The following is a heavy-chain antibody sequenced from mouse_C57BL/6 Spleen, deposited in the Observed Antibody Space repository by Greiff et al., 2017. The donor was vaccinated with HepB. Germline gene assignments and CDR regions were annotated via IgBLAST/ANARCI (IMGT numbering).Heavy chain of an antibody. CDR2: ISDGGSYT. J-gene: IGHJ1*03. CDR1: GFTFSSYA. D-gene: IGHD1-1*01. CDR3: ARDAYYGSSYEYFDV. V-gene: IGHV5-4*01. Sequence: EVQGVESGGGLVKPGGSLKLSCAASGFTFSSYAMSWVRQTPEKRLEWVATISDGGSYTYYPDNVKGRFTISRDNAKNNLYLQMSHLKSEDTAMYYCARDAYYGSSYEYFDVWGTGTTVTVSS.